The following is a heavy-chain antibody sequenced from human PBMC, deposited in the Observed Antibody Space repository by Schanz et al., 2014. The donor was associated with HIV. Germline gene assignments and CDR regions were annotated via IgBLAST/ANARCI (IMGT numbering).Heavy chain of an antibody. V-gene: IGHV1-69*01. CDR2: MIPSFRLR. D-gene: IGHD3-22*01. CDR3: ARENMQKHYYDSSGYYYPYYYYGMDV. CDR1: GGTFSSYA. Sequence: QVQLVQSGAEVKKPGSSVKVSCKASGGTFSSYAISWVRQAPGQGLEWMGGMIPSFRLRTYAQKFQGRVTIAADESASTAYMELNSLRSDDTAVYYCARENMQKHYYDSSGYYYPYYYYGMDVWGQGTTVTVSS. J-gene: IGHJ6*02.